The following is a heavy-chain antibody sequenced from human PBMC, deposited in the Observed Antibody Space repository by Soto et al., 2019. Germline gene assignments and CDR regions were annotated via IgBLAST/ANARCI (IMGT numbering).Heavy chain of an antibody. CDR3: ARLRIATNNYKWFDP. CDR2: IYVTGAV. J-gene: IGHJ5*02. V-gene: IGHV4-31*03. CDR1: GAALNSGNYY. D-gene: IGHD2-21*01. Sequence: TSETLSLTCSVSGAALNSGNYYWSWIRQVPGKGLEWIGHIYVTGAVDYNPSLRDRITISQDTSERQLSLNLRLVIAADTAVYYCARLRIATNNYKWFDPWGQGTLVTVSS.